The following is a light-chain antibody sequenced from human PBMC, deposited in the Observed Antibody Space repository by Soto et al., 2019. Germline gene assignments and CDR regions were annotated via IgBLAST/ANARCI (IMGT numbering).Light chain of an antibody. CDR3: AAWDDSLSGVV. V-gene: IGLV1-47*02. CDR2: SNN. J-gene: IGLJ3*02. Sequence: QSVVTQPPSASGTPGQRVTISCSGSSSNIGSNYVYWYQQLPGTAPTHLIYSNNQRPSGVPARFSGSKSGTSASLATSGLRSEEEAEDYCAAWDDSLSGVVFGGGTKLTVL. CDR1: SSNIGSNY.